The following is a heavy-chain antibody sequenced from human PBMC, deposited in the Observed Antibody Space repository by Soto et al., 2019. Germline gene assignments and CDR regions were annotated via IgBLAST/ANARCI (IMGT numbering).Heavy chain of an antibody. CDR3: ARQASYWHGGGGWFDP. CDR2: IGTLHDA. D-gene: IGHD2-8*02. Sequence: EVQLVESGGGLVEPGGSLRLSCAASGFTFSAFDMHWVRQATGKGLEWVAAIGTLHDAYYPDSVKGRFTISRENAKNSLYFQMNSLGAGETAVYYCARQASYWHGGGGWFDPWGQGTLVTVSS. CDR1: GFTFSAFD. J-gene: IGHJ5*02. V-gene: IGHV3-13*01.